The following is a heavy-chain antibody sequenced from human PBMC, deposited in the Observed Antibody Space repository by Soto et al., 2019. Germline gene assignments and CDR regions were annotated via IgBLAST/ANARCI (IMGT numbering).Heavy chain of an antibody. J-gene: IGHJ4*02. CDR2: IYYSGST. CDR1: GGSISSYY. CDR3: AISSGWVRYYFDY. D-gene: IGHD6-19*01. Sequence: SETPSLTCTVSGGSISSYYWSWIRQPPGKGLEWIGYIYYSGSTNYNPSLKSRVTISVDTSKNQFSLKLSSVTAADTAVYYCAISSGWVRYYFDYWGQGTLVTVSS. V-gene: IGHV4-59*01.